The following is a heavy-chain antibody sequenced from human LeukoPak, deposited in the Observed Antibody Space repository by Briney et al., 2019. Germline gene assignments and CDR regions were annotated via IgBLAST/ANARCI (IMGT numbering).Heavy chain of an antibody. J-gene: IGHJ4*02. Sequence: GGSLRLSCTASGFTFSNAWMSWVRQAPGKGLEWVGRIKSNSDGGTTDSAAPVKGRFTISRDDSKNTLFLQMNRLRTEDTAVYYCTTVQFARTRSLDYWGQGALVTVSS. V-gene: IGHV3-15*01. D-gene: IGHD1-26*01. CDR1: GFTFSNAW. CDR2: IKSNSDGGTT. CDR3: TTVQFARTRSLDY.